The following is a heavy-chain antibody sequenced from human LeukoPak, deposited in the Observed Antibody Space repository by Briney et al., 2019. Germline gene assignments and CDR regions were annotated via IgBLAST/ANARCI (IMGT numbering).Heavy chain of an antibody. CDR2: INPSGGST. D-gene: IGHD5-18*01. CDR1: GYTFTSYY. J-gene: IGHJ4*02. CDR3: VKVSGYSYGYFDF. V-gene: IGHV1-46*01. Sequence: EASVKVSCKASGYTFTSYYMHWVRQALGQGLEWMGIINPSGGSTSYAQKFQGRVTMTRDTSTSTVYMELSSLRPEDTALYYCVKVSGYSYGYFDFWGQGTLVAVSS.